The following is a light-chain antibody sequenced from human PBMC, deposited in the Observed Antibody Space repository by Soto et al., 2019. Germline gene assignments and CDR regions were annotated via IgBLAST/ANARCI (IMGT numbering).Light chain of an antibody. Sequence: EIVLTQSPATLSLSPGERATLSCRASQSVSSYLAWYQQKPGQAPRLLIYDASNRATGIPARFSGSGSGTDCTLTISSLEPEDFAVYYCQQRSNWPPYTFGQGNKLEI. V-gene: IGKV3-11*01. J-gene: IGKJ2*01. CDR1: QSVSSY. CDR3: QQRSNWPPYT. CDR2: DAS.